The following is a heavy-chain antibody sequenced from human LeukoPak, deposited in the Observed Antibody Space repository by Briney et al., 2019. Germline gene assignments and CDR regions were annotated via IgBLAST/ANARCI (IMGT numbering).Heavy chain of an antibody. CDR1: GYTFTGYY. Sequence: ASVKVSCKASGYTFTGYYMHWVRQAPGQGLEWMGWINPNSGGTNYAQKLQGRVTMTRDTSISTAYMGVSRLKSDDSAVYYCAREKRVAGSRGGFDPWGQGTLVTVSS. CDR2: INPNSGGT. V-gene: IGHV1-2*02. D-gene: IGHD6-19*01. CDR3: AREKRVAGSRGGFDP. J-gene: IGHJ5*02.